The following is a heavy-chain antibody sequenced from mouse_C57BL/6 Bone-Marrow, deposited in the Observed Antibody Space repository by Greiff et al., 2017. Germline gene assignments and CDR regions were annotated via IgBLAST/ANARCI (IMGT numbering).Heavy chain of an antibody. CDR3: ARPLYYFDY. CDR1: GYTFTSYG. Sequence: VKLQQSGAELARPGASVKLSCKVSGYTFTSYGISWVKQRTGQGLEWIGEIYPRSGNTYYNEKFKGKATLTADKSSSTAYMELRSLTSEDSAVXFCARPLYYFDYWGQGTTLTVSS. CDR2: IYPRSGNT. V-gene: IGHV1-81*01. J-gene: IGHJ2*01.